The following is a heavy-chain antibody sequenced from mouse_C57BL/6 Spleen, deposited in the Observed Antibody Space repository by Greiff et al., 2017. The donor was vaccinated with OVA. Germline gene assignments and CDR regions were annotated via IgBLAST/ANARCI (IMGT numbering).Heavy chain of an antibody. Sequence: EVQLQQSGPELVKPGASVKISCKASGYSFTGYYMNWVKQSPEKSLEWIGEINPSTGGTTYNQKFKAKATLTVDKSSSTAYMQLKSLTSEDSAVYCSTRESSGLSDYWGQGTSVTVSS. CDR3: TRESSGLSDY. CDR1: GYSFTGYY. J-gene: IGHJ4*01. D-gene: IGHD3-2*02. V-gene: IGHV1-42*01. CDR2: INPSTGGT.